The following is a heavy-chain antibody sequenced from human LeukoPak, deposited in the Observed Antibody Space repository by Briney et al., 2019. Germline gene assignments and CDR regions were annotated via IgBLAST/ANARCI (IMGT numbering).Heavy chain of an antibody. CDR1: GYSFTSYW. V-gene: IGHV5-51*01. CDR3: ARRCTMVRGEDAFGI. J-gene: IGHJ3*02. CDR2: IYPGDSDT. Sequence: GESLKISCKGSGYSFTSYWIGWVRQMLGKGLEWMGIIYPGDSDTRYSPSFQGQVTISADKSISTAYLQWSSLKASDTAMYYCARRCTMVRGEDAFGIWGQGTMVTVSS. D-gene: IGHD3-10*01.